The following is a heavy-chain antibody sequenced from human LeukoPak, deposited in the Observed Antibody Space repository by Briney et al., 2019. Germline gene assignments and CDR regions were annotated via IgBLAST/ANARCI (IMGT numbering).Heavy chain of an antibody. Sequence: SVKVFCRASGGTFSSYAISWVRQAPGRGLEWMGGIIPIFGTANYAQKFQGRVTITADESTSTAYMELSSLRSEDTAVYYCASSDITIFGVVSGFQHWGQGTLVTVSS. D-gene: IGHD3-3*01. CDR2: IIPIFGTA. J-gene: IGHJ1*01. CDR1: GGTFSSYA. V-gene: IGHV1-69*13. CDR3: ASSDITIFGVVSGFQH.